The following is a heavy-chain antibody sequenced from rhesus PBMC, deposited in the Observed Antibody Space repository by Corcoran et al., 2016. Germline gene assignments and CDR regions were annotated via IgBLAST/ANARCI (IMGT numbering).Heavy chain of an antibody. Sequence: QVQLQESGPAVVKPSETLSLTCAVSGGSISSSNWWSWIRQSPGKGLEWIGGIYGSGGSTEYKPSIKTRGTISIDTSKNQFYLKLSSVTAADTAVYYCARQIAAAGKGYFDLWGPGTPITISS. V-gene: IGHV4-93*02. CDR2: IYGSGGST. J-gene: IGHJ2*01. CDR3: ARQIAAAGKGYFDL. CDR1: GGSISSSNW. D-gene: IGHD6-25*01.